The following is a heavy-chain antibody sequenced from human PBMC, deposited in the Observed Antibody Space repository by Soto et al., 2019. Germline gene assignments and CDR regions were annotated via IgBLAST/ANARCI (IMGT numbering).Heavy chain of an antibody. CDR3: ARCLGYCSGGSCRSGNYYYYYMDV. D-gene: IGHD2-15*01. Sequence: SETLSLTCTVSGGSISSYYWSWIRQPPGKGLEWIGFIYYSGSTNYNPSLKSRVTISVDTSKNQFSLKLSSVTAADTAVYYCARCLGYCSGGSCRSGNYYYYYMDVWGKGTTVTVS. J-gene: IGHJ6*03. V-gene: IGHV4-59*01. CDR1: GGSISSYY. CDR2: IYYSGST.